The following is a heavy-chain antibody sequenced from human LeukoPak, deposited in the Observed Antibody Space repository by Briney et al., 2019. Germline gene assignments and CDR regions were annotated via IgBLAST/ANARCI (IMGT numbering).Heavy chain of an antibody. CDR3: ARDEFGGYNLGASIY. J-gene: IGHJ4*02. D-gene: IGHD5-24*01. V-gene: IGHV3-30*04. CDR1: GFTFRNYA. Sequence: GRSLRLSCAASGFTFRNYAMHWVRQTPEKGLEWVAVISYDGVYKNYADSVKGRFTISRDDPKNTLYLQMNSLRTEDTGLYYCARDEFGGYNLGASIYWGQGTLVTVSS. CDR2: ISYDGVYK.